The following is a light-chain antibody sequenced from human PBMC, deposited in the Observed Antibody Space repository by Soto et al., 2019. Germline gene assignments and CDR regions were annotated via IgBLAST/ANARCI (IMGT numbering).Light chain of an antibody. CDR1: QSVSTS. Sequence: ETVLTQSPATLSLSPGERATPSCRASQSVSTSLVWYQQKRGQAPRLLIYAASSRATGIPARFSGSGSGTDFTLTISSLEPEDFAVYYCQQRSNWPLTFGGGTKVDIK. V-gene: IGKV3-11*01. CDR3: QQRSNWPLT. J-gene: IGKJ4*01. CDR2: AAS.